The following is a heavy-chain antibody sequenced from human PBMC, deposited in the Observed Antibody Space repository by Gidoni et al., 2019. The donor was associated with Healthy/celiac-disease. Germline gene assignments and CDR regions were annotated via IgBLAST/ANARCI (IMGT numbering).Heavy chain of an antibody. CDR1: GFTVSSNY. D-gene: IGHD1-26*01. CDR3: ARDSGNKVELGYFDY. CDR2: IYSGGST. J-gene: IGHJ4*02. Sequence: EVQLVESGGGLIQPGGSLRLSCAASGFTVSSNYMSWVRQAPGKGLEWVSVIYSGGSTYYADSVKGRFTISRDNSKNTLYLQMNSLRAEDTAVYYCARDSGNKVELGYFDYWGQGTLVTVSS. V-gene: IGHV3-53*01.